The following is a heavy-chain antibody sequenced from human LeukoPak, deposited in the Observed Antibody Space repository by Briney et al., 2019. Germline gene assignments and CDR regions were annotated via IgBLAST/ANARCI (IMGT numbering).Heavy chain of an antibody. Sequence: SETLSLTCTVSGGSISSHYWSWIRQPPGKGLEWIGYIYYSGSTNYNPSLKSRVTISVDTSKNQFSLKLSSVTAADTAVYYCARVPVGAPYNWFDPWGQGTLVTVSS. CDR1: GGSISSHY. J-gene: IGHJ5*02. CDR3: ARVPVGAPYNWFDP. V-gene: IGHV4-59*11. D-gene: IGHD1-26*01. CDR2: IYYSGST.